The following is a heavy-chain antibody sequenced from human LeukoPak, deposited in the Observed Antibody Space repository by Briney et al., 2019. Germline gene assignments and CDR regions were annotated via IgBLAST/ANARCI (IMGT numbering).Heavy chain of an antibody. D-gene: IGHD6-19*01. V-gene: IGHV4-34*01. CDR2: INHSGST. Sequence: SETLSLTCAVYGGSFSGYYWSWIRQPPGKGLEWIGEINHSGSTNYNPSLKSRVTISVDTSKNQFSLKLSSVTAADTAVYYCAGPIAVAGPGFDYWGQGTLVTVSS. CDR3: AGPIAVAGPGFDY. CDR1: GGSFSGYY. J-gene: IGHJ4*02.